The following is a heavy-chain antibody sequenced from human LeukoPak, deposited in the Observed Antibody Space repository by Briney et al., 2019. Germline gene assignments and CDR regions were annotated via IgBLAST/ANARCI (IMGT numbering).Heavy chain of an antibody. CDR1: GFTFRSYE. CDR2: ISSSGSTI. Sequence: GGSLRLSCADSGFTFRSYEMNWVRQAPGKGLEWVSYISSSGSTIYYADSVKGRFTISRDNAKNSLYLQMNSLRAEDTAVYYCARGGPYSSGWYATDAFDIWGQGTMVTVSS. J-gene: IGHJ3*02. V-gene: IGHV3-48*03. CDR3: ARGGPYSSGWYATDAFDI. D-gene: IGHD6-19*01.